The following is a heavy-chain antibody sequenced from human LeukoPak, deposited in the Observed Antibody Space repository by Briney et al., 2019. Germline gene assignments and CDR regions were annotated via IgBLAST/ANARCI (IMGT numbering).Heavy chain of an antibody. D-gene: IGHD2-8*01. CDR1: GFTFGMYA. Sequence: GGSLRLTCAASGFTFGMYAMSWVRQAPGKGLEWVSTLSGSGGSTYYADSVKGRFTISGDESKNTLSLQMNSLRPEDTAVYYCAKNAAGIVLMIYAPLDSWGQGTLVTVSS. J-gene: IGHJ4*02. CDR3: AKNAAGIVLMIYAPLDS. CDR2: LSGSGGST. V-gene: IGHV3-23*01.